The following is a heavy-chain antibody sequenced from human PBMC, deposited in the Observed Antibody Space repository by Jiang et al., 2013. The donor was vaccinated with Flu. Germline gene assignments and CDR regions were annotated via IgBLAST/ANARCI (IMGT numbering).Heavy chain of an antibody. CDR1: GGSFNGYC. V-gene: IGHV4-34*01. J-gene: IGHJ6*03. CDR2: INDSGGT. Sequence: KPSETLSLTCAVYGGSFNGYCWSWIRQSPGKGLEWIGEINDSGGTRYNPSLQSRVTISIDTSKNQFSLRLNSVTAADTAVYYCARGDGAIGVGRVDYYYYYMDVWGKGTTVTVSS. D-gene: IGHD4-17*01. CDR3: ARGDGAIGVGRVDYYYYYMDV.